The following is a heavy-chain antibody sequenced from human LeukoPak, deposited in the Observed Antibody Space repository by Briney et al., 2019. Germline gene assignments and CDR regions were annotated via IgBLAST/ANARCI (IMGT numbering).Heavy chain of an antibody. Sequence: SETLSLTCTVSGGSLSSYYWSWIRQPPGKGLEWIGYIYYSGSTKYNPSLKSRVSISVDTSKNQLSLRLSSVTAADTAVYYCARGAAATYWGQGTLVTVSS. D-gene: IGHD6-13*01. CDR1: GGSLSSYY. CDR3: ARGAAATY. CDR2: IYYSGST. J-gene: IGHJ4*02. V-gene: IGHV4-59*01.